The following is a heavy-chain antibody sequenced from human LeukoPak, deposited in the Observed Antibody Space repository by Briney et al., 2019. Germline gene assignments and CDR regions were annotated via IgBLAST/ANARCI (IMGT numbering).Heavy chain of an antibody. CDR3: ARDLNWDLFDY. Sequence: GGSLRLSCAASGFTFSSYWMHWVRQAPGKGLVWVSRIKSDGSNTSYADSVKGRFTISRDNAKNTLYLQMNSLRAEDTAVYYCARDLNWDLFDYWGQGTLVTVSS. CDR1: GFTFSSYW. D-gene: IGHD1-1*01. J-gene: IGHJ4*02. CDR2: IKSDGSNT. V-gene: IGHV3-74*01.